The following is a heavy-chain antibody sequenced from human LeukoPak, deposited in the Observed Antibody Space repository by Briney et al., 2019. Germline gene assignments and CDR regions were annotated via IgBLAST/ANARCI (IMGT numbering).Heavy chain of an antibody. Sequence: GGSLRLSCAASGFTFSSYGMHWVRQAPGKGLEWVAVISYDGSNKYYADSVKGRFTISRDNSKGTLYLQMNSLRVDDTAIYYCAARPLMPPRFDYWGQGTLVTVSS. V-gene: IGHV3-30*03. CDR3: AARPLMPPRFDY. CDR1: GFTFSSYG. CDR2: ISYDGSNK. J-gene: IGHJ4*02. D-gene: IGHD2-2*01.